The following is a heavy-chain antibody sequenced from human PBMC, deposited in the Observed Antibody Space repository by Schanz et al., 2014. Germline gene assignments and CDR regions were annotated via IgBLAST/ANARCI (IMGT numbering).Heavy chain of an antibody. J-gene: IGHJ4*02. CDR2: FIVDSGNT. CDR3: ARDRGYCSGGSCLTFDY. D-gene: IGHD2-15*01. V-gene: IGHV3-30*19. Sequence: QVQLVESGGGVVQFGRSLRLSCVASGFTFSSYGMHWVRQGTGKGLEWVSGFIVDSGNTYYAGSVKGRFTISRDNSKNTLYLQMNTLRAEDTAVYYCARDRGYCSGGSCLTFDYWGQGTLVTVSS. CDR1: GFTFSSYG.